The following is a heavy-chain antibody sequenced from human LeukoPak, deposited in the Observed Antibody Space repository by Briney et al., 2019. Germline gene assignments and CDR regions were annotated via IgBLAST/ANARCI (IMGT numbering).Heavy chain of an antibody. CDR3: VRAYHPGGWFDP. V-gene: IGHV3-21*01. Sequence: GGSLRLSCAASGFTFSSYNMNWVRQAPGKGLEWVSSITSGSSYIYYADSVKGRFTISRDNAKDSLYLQMNSLTAEDTAMYYCVRAYHPGGWFDPWGQGTLVTVSS. D-gene: IGHD2-21*01. CDR2: ITSGSSYI. J-gene: IGHJ5*02. CDR1: GFTFSSYN.